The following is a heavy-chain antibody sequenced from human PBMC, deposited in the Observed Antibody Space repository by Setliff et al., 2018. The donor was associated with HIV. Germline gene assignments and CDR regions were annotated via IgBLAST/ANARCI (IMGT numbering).Heavy chain of an antibody. CDR2: INQDGNEK. CDR3: ARAQDNYYDSSGYSFDS. Sequence: GGSLRLSCAASGFTFTSYWMIWVRQAPGKGLEWVANINQDGNEKNYVDSVKGRFTISRDNTKNSLYLQMDSLRAEDTTVYYCARAQDNYYDSSGYSFDSWGQGSLVTVSS. J-gene: IGHJ4*02. D-gene: IGHD3-22*01. V-gene: IGHV3-7*01. CDR1: GFTFTSYW.